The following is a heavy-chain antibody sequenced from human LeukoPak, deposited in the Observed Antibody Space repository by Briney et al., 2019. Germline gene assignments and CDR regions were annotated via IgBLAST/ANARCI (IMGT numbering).Heavy chain of an antibody. D-gene: IGHD5/OR15-5a*01. J-gene: IGHJ6*04. V-gene: IGHV4-59*01. CDR1: GGSISSYY. CDR2: IYYSGST. Sequence: SETLSLTCTVSGGSISSYYWSWIRQPPGKGLEWIGYIYYSGSTNYNPSLKSRVTISVDTSKNQFSLKLSSVTAADTAVYNCARVSGRTYYYGMDVWGKGTTVTVSS. CDR3: ARVSGRTYYYGMDV.